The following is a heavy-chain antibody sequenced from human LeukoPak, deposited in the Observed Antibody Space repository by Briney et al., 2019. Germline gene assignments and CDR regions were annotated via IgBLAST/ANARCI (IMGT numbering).Heavy chain of an antibody. CDR2: IRHDGSIK. CDR1: GFTFNSYG. CDR3: GRDVSDTVVVITHNFDY. Sequence: GGSLRLSCAASGFTFNSYGMHWVRRAPGKGLEWVAFIRHDGSIKYYADSVKGRFTISRDNSKNTLYLQMNSLRAEDTAVYYCGRDVSDTVVVITHNFDYWGQGTLATVSS. D-gene: IGHD3-22*01. V-gene: IGHV3-30*02. J-gene: IGHJ4*02.